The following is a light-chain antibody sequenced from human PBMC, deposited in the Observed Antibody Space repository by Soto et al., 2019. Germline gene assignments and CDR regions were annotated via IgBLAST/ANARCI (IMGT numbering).Light chain of an antibody. CDR1: QSVSTY. CDR3: QQSYSTPPT. J-gene: IGKJ2*01. V-gene: IGKV1-39*01. Sequence: DIQMTQSPSSLSVSVGDRVTIACRASQSVSTYLNWYQQKPGKAPKLLIYAASNLQSGVPSRFSGSGSGTDFTLTISSLQPEDFATYYCQQSYSTPPTFGQGTKLEIK. CDR2: AAS.